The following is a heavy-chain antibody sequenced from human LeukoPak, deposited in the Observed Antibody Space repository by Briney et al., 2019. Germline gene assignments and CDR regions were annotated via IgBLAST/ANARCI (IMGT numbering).Heavy chain of an antibody. Sequence: SQTLSLTCTVSGGSISSGDYYWSWIRQPPGKGLEWIGYIYYSGSTYYNPSLKSRVTISADTSKNQFSLKLSSVTAADTAVYYCARDDVVYGSGGGAEYYFDYWGQGTLVTVSS. CDR2: IYYSGST. D-gene: IGHD3-10*01. CDR1: GGSISSGDYY. J-gene: IGHJ4*02. CDR3: ARDDVVYGSGGGAEYYFDY. V-gene: IGHV4-30-4*08.